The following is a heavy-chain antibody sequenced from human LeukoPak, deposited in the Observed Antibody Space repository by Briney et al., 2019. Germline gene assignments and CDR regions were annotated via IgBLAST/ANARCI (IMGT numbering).Heavy chain of an antibody. CDR3: AKVGYCSGASCYSFYPYDY. D-gene: IGHD2-15*01. V-gene: IGHV3-23*01. CDR2: LGGNGGGA. J-gene: IGHJ4*02. CDR1: GFTFRSYA. Sequence: GGSLRLSCAASGFTFRSYAMSWVRQAPGKGPEWVSGLGGNGGGASYADSVKGRFTISRDNSKSTLYLQMNSLRAEDTAVYHCAKVGYCSGASCYSFYPYDYWGQGTLVTVSS.